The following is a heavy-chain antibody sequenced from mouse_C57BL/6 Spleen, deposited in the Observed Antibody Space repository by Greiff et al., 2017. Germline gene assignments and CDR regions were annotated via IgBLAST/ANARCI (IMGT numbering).Heavy chain of an antibody. CDR3: AREGGSSYDAMDY. V-gene: IGHV1-81*01. Sequence: VQLVESGAELARPGASVKLSCKASGYTFTSYGISWVKQRTGQGLEWIGEIYPRSGNTYYNEKFKGKATLTADKSSSTAYMELRSLTSEDSAVYFCAREGGSSYDAMDYWGQGTSVTVSS. CDR1: GYTFTSYG. CDR2: IYPRSGNT. J-gene: IGHJ4*01. D-gene: IGHD1-1*01.